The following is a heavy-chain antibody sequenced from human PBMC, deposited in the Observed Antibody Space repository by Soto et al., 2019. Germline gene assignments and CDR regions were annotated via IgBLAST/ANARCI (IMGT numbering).Heavy chain of an antibody. Sequence: QVQLVQSGAEVKKPGSSVKVSCKASGGTFSSYAISWVRQAPGQGLEWMGGIIPIFGTANYAQKVQGRGKLTADESKSTAYLELSSLRSEDTAVYYCARVFGVAYGEKKLYYYYGMDVWGQGTTVTVSS. J-gene: IGHJ6*02. CDR2: IIPIFGTA. D-gene: IGHD3-10*02. V-gene: IGHV1-69*01. CDR1: GGTFSSYA. CDR3: ARVFGVAYGEKKLYYYYGMDV.